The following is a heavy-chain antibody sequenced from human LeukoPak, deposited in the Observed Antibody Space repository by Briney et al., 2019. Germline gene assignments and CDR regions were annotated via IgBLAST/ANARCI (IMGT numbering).Heavy chain of an antibody. J-gene: IGHJ4*02. D-gene: IGHD6-19*01. CDR2: ISYSGST. CDR1: RGSLRVYY. CDR3: ARHGSGWFLGY. Sequence: SSETLSHTCTLPRGSLRVYYWSWVWQPPGKGLEWIGYISYSGSTNYNPSLKSRVSISVDTSKNQFSLNLNSVTAADTAVFYCARHGSGWFLGYWGQGTLVTVSS. V-gene: IGHV4-59*08.